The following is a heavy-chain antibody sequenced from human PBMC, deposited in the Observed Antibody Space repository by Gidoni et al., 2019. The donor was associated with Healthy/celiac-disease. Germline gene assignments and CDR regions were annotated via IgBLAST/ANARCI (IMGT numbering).Heavy chain of an antibody. V-gene: IGHV3-49*03. Sequence: EVQLVESGGGLVQPGRSLRLSCTASGFTFGDYAMSWFRQAPGKGLEWVGFIRSKAYGGTTEYAASVKGRFTISRDDSKSIAYLQMNSLKTEDTAVYYCTREPAGGNHILFDYWGQGTLVTVSS. D-gene: IGHD2-15*01. CDR2: IRSKAYGGTT. J-gene: IGHJ4*02. CDR3: TREPAGGNHILFDY. CDR1: GFTFGDYA.